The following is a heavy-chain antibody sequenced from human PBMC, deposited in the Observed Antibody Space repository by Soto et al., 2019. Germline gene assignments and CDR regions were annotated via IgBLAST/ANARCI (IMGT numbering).Heavy chain of an antibody. CDR2: ITAYNGNT. Sequence: QVQLVQSGAEVKKPGASVKVSCKASGYTFTSYGISWVRQAPGQGLEWMGWITAYNGNTNYAQKFQGRVSMTTEATTSTAYMELRSMRSDETAVYYCARDRHYGSGGTNWFDTWGQGTLVTVSS. V-gene: IGHV1-18*01. CDR1: GYTFTSYG. J-gene: IGHJ5*02. CDR3: ARDRHYGSGGTNWFDT. D-gene: IGHD3-10*01.